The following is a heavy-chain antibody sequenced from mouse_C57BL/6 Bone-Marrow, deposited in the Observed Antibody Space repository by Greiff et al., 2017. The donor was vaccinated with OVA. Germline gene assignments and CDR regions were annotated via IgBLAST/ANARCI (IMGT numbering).Heavy chain of an antibody. V-gene: IGHV1-50*01. D-gene: IGHD2-4*01. Sequence: VQLQQPGAELVKPGASVKLSCKASGYTFTSYWMQWVKQRPGQGLEWIGEIDPSDSYTNYNQKFKGKATLTVDTSSSTAYMPLSSLTSEDSAVYYCAKGGGLRRGFAYWGQGTLVTVSA. J-gene: IGHJ3*01. CDR2: IDPSDSYT. CDR1: GYTFTSYW. CDR3: AKGGGLRRGFAY.